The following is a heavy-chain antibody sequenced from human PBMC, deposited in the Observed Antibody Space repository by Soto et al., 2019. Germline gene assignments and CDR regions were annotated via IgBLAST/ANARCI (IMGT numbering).Heavy chain of an antibody. D-gene: IGHD3-22*01. CDR2: IYSGGST. CDR3: ARDGYYDSSGFATDY. CDR1: GFTVSSNY. Sequence: EVQLVESGGGLIQPGGSLRLSCAASGFTVSSNYMSWVRQAPGKGLEWVSVIYSGGSTYYADSVKGRFTISRDNSKNTLYLQMNSLRAEDTAVYYCARDGYYDSSGFATDYWGQGTLVTVSS. J-gene: IGHJ4*02. V-gene: IGHV3-53*01.